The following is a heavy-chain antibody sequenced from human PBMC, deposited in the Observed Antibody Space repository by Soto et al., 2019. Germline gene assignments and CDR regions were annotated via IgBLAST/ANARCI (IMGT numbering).Heavy chain of an antibody. CDR3: ARETQRIVVVPANDFDI. J-gene: IGHJ3*02. D-gene: IGHD2-21*02. CDR1: VFAIISFGYY. CDR2: IYYSGST. Sequence: TLSLTCTVSVFAIISFGYYWSFIRQHPGKCLEWIVYIYYSGSTYYNPSPKSRVTISLDTYKNQFSLKLSSVTAADTAVYYCARETQRIVVVPANDFDIWGQGTLVTVSS. V-gene: IGHV4-31*03.